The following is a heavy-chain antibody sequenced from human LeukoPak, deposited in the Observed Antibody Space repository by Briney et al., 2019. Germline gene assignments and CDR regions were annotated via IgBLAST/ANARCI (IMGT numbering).Heavy chain of an antibody. Sequence: GGSLRLSCAASGFTLSSYWTHWVRQAPGKGLVWVSRINSDGSSTSYADSVKGRFTISRDNAKNTLYLQMNSLRAVDTAVYYCARDRSPPYYYYGMDVWGQGTTVTVSS. CDR2: INSDGSST. CDR3: ARDRSPPYYYYGMDV. CDR1: GFTLSSYW. J-gene: IGHJ6*02. V-gene: IGHV3-74*01.